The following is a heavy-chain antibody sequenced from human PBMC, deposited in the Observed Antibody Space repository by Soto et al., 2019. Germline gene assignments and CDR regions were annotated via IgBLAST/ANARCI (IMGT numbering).Heavy chain of an antibody. CDR3: ARDFFDSSDYTTNWFDP. V-gene: IGHV4-39*01. Sequence: SETLSLTCTVSGDSITSNSYFWAWIRQPPGEGLEWIGSIYHTGNAYYNPSLKSRVTISVDTSKNQFSLKLTSVTAADAALYYCARDFFDSSDYTTNWFDPWGQGTLVTVSS. CDR1: GDSITSNSYF. CDR2: IYHTGNA. J-gene: IGHJ5*02. D-gene: IGHD3-22*01.